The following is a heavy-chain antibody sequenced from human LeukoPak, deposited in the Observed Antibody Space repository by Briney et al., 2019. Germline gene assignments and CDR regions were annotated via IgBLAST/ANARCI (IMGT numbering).Heavy chain of an antibody. D-gene: IGHD3-3*01. V-gene: IGHV3-23*01. J-gene: IGHJ6*03. Sequence: PGGSLRLSCAASAITFSTYAMSWVRQAPGKGLECVSVISGGAGSTYYADSVKGRFTISRDNSKNTLYLQVNSLRAEDTAVYYCAKDKYNFWSGSNYYYMDVWGKGTTVTVSS. CDR1: AITFSTYA. CDR2: ISGGAGST. CDR3: AKDKYNFWSGSNYYYMDV.